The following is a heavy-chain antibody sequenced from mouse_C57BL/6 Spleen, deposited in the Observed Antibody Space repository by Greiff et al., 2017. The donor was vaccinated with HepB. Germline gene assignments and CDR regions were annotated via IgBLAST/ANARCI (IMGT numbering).Heavy chain of an antibody. J-gene: IGHJ4*01. Sequence: EAKLVESGGGLVKPGGSLKLSCAASGFTFSDYGMHWVRQAPEKGLEWVAYISSGSSTIYYADTVKGRFTISRDNAKNTLFLQMTSLRSEDTAMYYCAKEGYYDYRYAMDYWGQGTSVTVSS. V-gene: IGHV5-17*01. CDR2: ISSGSSTI. D-gene: IGHD2-4*01. CDR3: AKEGYYDYRYAMDY. CDR1: GFTFSDYG.